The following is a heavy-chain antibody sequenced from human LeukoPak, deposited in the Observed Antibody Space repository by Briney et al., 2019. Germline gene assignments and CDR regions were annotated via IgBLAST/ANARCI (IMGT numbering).Heavy chain of an antibody. CDR3: ARDRLESSGWYWFDP. CDR1: GFTFNSYW. Sequence: PGGSLRLSCAASGFTFNSYWMHWVRHAPGKGLVWVSRINSDGSSTSYADSVKGRFTISRDNAKNTLYLQMNSLRAEDTAVYYCARDRLESSGWYWFDPWGQGTLVTVSS. V-gene: IGHV3-74*01. CDR2: INSDGSST. J-gene: IGHJ5*02. D-gene: IGHD6-19*01.